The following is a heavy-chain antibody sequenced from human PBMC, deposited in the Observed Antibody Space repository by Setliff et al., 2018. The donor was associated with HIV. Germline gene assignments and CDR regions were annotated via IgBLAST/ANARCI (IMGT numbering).Heavy chain of an antibody. CDR2: IYHSGST. Sequence: PSETLSLTCTVSGGSMSRFYWTWIRQPPGKGLEWIGCIYHSGSTYYNPSLKSRVTISVDTSKNQFSLKLSSVTAADTAVYYCARGRVVVRNFDYWGQGTLVTVSS. J-gene: IGHJ4*02. CDR1: GGSMSRFY. V-gene: IGHV4-34*01. D-gene: IGHD2-15*01. CDR3: ARGRVVVRNFDY.